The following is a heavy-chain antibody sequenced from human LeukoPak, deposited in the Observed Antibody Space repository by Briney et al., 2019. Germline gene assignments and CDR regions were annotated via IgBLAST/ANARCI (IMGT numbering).Heavy chain of an antibody. Sequence: GGSLRLSCAASGFTVSSNYMSWVRQAPGKGLEWVANIKQDGSEKYYVDSVKGRFTISRDNAKNSLYLQMNSLRAEDTAVYYCARDDVDTAMVTDYWGQGTLVTVSS. CDR1: GFTVSSNY. V-gene: IGHV3-7*01. J-gene: IGHJ4*02. D-gene: IGHD5-18*01. CDR2: IKQDGSEK. CDR3: ARDDVDTAMVTDY.